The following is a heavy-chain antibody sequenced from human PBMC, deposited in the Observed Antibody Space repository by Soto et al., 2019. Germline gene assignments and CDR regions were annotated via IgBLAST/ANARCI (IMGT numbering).Heavy chain of an antibody. V-gene: IGHV3-21*01. Sequence: EVELVESGGGLVKPGGSLTLSCAASGFTFRTYYMIWVRQAPGKGLEWVSSISAGSSNIYYAPSVKGRFTISRDNAKNSLYLQINRLRAEDTAVYYCARQYPSSSRHFDHWGQGTLVTVSS. CDR3: ARQYPSSSRHFDH. CDR2: ISAGSSNI. J-gene: IGHJ4*02. CDR1: GFTFRTYY. D-gene: IGHD6-6*01.